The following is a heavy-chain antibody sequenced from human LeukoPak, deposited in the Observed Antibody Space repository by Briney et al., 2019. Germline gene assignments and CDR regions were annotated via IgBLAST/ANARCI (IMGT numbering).Heavy chain of an antibody. CDR3: AKAQWLVRGETTDAFDI. V-gene: IGHV3-23*01. Sequence: GGSLRLSCAASGFTFSSYAMSWVRQAPGKGLEWVSAISGSGGSTYYADSVKGRFTISRDNSKNTLYLQMNSLRAEDTAVYYCAKAQWLVRGETTDAFDIWGQGTMVTVSS. D-gene: IGHD6-19*01. CDR1: GFTFSSYA. J-gene: IGHJ3*02. CDR2: ISGSGGST.